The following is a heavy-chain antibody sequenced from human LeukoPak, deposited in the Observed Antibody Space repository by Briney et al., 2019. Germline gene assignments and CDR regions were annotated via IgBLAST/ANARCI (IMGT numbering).Heavy chain of an antibody. CDR1: GSSISTYC. CDR3: ARSYSSSSWVDY. CDR2: ICTTGST. V-gene: IGHV4-4*09. Sequence: ASETLSLTCTVSGSSISTYCCSWIRQPPGKGLEWIGYICTTGSTNYNPSLKSRVTISVDTSKNQFSLKLSSVTAADTAVYYCARSYSSSSWVDYWGQGTLVTVSS. D-gene: IGHD6-6*01. J-gene: IGHJ4*02.